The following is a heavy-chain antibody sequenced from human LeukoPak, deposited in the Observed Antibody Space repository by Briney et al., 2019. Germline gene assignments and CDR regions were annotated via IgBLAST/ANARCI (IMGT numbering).Heavy chain of an antibody. J-gene: IGHJ2*01. CDR3: ARDPIGKAVAGPSPWYFDL. CDR1: GYSISSGYY. V-gene: IGHV4-38-2*02. D-gene: IGHD6-19*01. CDR2: IYHSGST. Sequence: PSETLSLTCTVSGYSISSGYYWGWIRQPPGKGLEWIGSIYHSGSTYYNPSLKSRVTISVDTSKNQFSLKLSSVTAADTAVYYCARDPIGKAVAGPSPWYFDLWGRGTLVTVSS.